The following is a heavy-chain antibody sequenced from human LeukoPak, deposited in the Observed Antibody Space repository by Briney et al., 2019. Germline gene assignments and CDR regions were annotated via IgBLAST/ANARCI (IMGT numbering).Heavy chain of an antibody. D-gene: IGHD2-2*01. CDR3: ASRYWRSSSCVYVMDV. Sequence: PGGSLRLSCAASGFTFDDYGMSWVRQAPGKGLEWVSGINWNGGSTGYADSVKGRFTISRDNAKNSLYLQMNSLRAEDTALYHCASRYWRSSSCVYVMDVGGQGSTATASS. V-gene: IGHV3-20*01. J-gene: IGHJ6*02. CDR1: GFTFDDYG. CDR2: INWNGGST.